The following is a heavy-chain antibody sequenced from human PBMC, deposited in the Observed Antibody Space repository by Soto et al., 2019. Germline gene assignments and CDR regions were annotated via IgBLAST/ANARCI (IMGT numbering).Heavy chain of an antibody. D-gene: IGHD6-19*01. CDR1: GGSFSSYY. J-gene: IGHJ6*02. CDR3: TRGRYSSGWRDYYYFGLDV. Sequence: PSDPLSLTCAVHGGSFSSYYSNLIRQSPGKGREWIGEVNHSGSTTYNPSLKSRVTLSVDTTKTQFSLRLTSVTAADTGIYYCTRGRYSSGWRDYYYFGLDVWGQGTTVTVSS. V-gene: IGHV4-34*01. CDR2: VNHSGST.